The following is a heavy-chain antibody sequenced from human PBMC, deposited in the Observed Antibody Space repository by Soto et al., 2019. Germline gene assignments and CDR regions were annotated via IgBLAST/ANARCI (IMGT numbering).Heavy chain of an antibody. CDR1: GFTFRKQW. D-gene: IGHD2-21*02. Sequence: GGAPRPSFAAPGFTFRKQWMHWGRPGPGEGVVWVSRVNSDESSTSYADSVKGRFTISRDNAKNTLYLQMSSLRFEDMALYYCVCFECGRTAVVTAMEANGYWGQGTLVTVSS. V-gene: IGHV3-74*01. CDR3: VCFECGRTAVVTAMEANGY. J-gene: IGHJ4*02. CDR2: VNSDESST.